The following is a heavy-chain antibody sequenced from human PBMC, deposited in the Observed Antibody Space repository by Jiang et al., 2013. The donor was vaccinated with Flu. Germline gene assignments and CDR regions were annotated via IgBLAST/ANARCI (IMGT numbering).Heavy chain of an antibody. CDR1: YW. J-gene: IGHJ4*02. CDR3: ARMAGIWSGYLDY. V-gene: IGHV5-51*01. Sequence: YWIGWVRQMPGKGLEWMGIIYPGDSDTRYSPSFQGQVTISADKSISTAYLQWSSLKASDTAMYYCARMAGIWSGYLDYWGQGTLVTVSS. CDR2: IYPGDSDT. D-gene: IGHD3-3*01.